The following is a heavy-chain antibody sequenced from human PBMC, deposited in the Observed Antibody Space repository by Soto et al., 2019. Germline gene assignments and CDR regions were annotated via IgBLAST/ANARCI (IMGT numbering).Heavy chain of an antibody. CDR2: INHSGST. J-gene: IGHJ5*02. V-gene: IGHV4-34*01. CDR1: GGSFSGYY. Sequence: SETLSLTCAVYGGSFSGYYWSWIRQPPGKGLEWIGEINHSGSTNYNPSLKSRVTISVDTSKNQFSLKLASVTTADTAVYYCARMFDNYVNGNWFDPWGQGTLVTVSS. CDR3: ARMFDNYVNGNWFDP. D-gene: IGHD3-10*02.